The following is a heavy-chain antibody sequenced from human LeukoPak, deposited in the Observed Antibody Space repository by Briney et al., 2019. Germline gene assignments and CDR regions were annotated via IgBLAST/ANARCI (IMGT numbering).Heavy chain of an antibody. CDR3: ARVTHTELSTWFDP. CDR2: ISGYNTYT. Sequence: ATVKVSCKASNNTLSNNGISWVRQAPGQGLEWMGWISGYNTYTTYAQKFQDRVTMTKDTSTSTAYMELSSLRSEDTAVYYCARVTHTELSTWFDPWGQGTLVTVSS. J-gene: IGHJ5*02. D-gene: IGHD5-18*01. V-gene: IGHV1-18*01. CDR1: NNTLSNNG.